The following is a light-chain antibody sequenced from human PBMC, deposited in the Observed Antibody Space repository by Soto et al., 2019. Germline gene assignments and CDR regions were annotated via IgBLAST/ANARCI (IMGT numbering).Light chain of an antibody. Sequence: QSVLTPPPSASGTPGQRATISCCGSNSNIGSDIVNCYQLLPGAAPEVLINTTNQRPSGVPERFSGSKSGTSASLAISGLQSEDEGDYYCCSYAGSYNIYLFGTGTKVTV. CDR3: CSYAGSYNIYL. V-gene: IGLV1-44*01. CDR2: TTN. J-gene: IGLJ1*01. CDR1: NSNIGSDI.